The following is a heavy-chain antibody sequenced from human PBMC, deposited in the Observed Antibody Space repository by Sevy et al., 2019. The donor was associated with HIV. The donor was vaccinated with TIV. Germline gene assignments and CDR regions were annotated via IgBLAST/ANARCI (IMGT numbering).Heavy chain of an antibody. CDR2: IYYTGST. V-gene: IGHV4-59*01. CDR1: GGFITTYY. Sequence: SETLSLTCTVSGGFITTYYWTWIRQPPGKGLEWIGYIYYTGSTNYNPSLERRVTISLDTSKNQFSLRLSSVTAADTAVYYCARILEGPRDAFDIWGQGTMVTVSS. J-gene: IGHJ3*02. CDR3: ARILEGPRDAFDI.